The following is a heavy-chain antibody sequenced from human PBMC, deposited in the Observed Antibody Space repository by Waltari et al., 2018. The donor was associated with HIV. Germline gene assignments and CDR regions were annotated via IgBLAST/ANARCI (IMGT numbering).Heavy chain of an antibody. D-gene: IGHD3-22*01. CDR2: IKQEESEK. J-gene: IGHJ4*02. Sequence: EVQLVESGGGLVQPGGFLGLSCAASEVTFNNYWMTWVRQAPGKGLEWVVNIKQEESEKYYLDSVKGQFTISRDNAKNSLFLQMNSLRAEDTAVYYCAREALYDSSGYYFDYWGQGTLVTVSS. V-gene: IGHV3-7*01. CDR1: EVTFNNYW. CDR3: AREALYDSSGYYFDY.